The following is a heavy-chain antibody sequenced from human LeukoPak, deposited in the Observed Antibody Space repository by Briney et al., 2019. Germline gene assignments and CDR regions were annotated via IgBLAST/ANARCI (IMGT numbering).Heavy chain of an antibody. CDR1: GGSFSGYY. CDR2: INHSGST. CDR3: ASITMVRGANYYFDY. D-gene: IGHD3-10*01. J-gene: IGHJ4*02. Sequence: SETLSLTCAVYGGSFSGYYGSWIRQPPGKGLEWIGEINHSGSTNYNPSLKSRVTISVDTSKNQFSLKLSSVTAADTAVYYCASITMVRGANYYFDYWGQGTLVTVSS. V-gene: IGHV4-34*01.